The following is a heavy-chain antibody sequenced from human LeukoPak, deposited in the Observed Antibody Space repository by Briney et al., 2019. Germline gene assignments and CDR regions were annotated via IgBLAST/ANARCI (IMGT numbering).Heavy chain of an antibody. Sequence: GGSLRLSCAASGFTVSSNYMSWVRQAPGKGLEWVSVIYSGGSTYYADSVKGRFTISRDNSKNTLYLQMNSLRAEDTAVYYCERDSGYDSGLDYWGQGTLVTVSS. D-gene: IGHD5-12*01. CDR1: GFTVSSNY. CDR3: ERDSGYDSGLDY. CDR2: IYSGGST. V-gene: IGHV3-66*01. J-gene: IGHJ4*02.